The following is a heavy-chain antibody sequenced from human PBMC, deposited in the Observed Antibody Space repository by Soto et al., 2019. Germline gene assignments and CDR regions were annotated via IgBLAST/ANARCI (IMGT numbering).Heavy chain of an antibody. V-gene: IGHV4-59*01. J-gene: IGHJ4*02. Sequence: QVQLQESGPGLVKPSETLSLTCTVSGGSISSYYWSWIRQPPGKGLEWIGYIYYSGSTNYNPSLKSRVTISVDTSKNQFSLKLSSVTAADTAVYYCARRRVGVDYWGQGTLVTVSS. CDR1: GGSISSYY. CDR3: ARRRVGVDY. CDR2: IYYSGST.